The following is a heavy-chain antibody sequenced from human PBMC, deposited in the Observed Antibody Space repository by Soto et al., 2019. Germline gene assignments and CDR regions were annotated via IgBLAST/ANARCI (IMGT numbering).Heavy chain of an antibody. CDR2: ISAYNGNT. V-gene: IGHV1-18*04. CDR1: GYNFTTDG. D-gene: IGHD3-3*01. Sequence: QVQLVQSGAEVKKPGASVKVSCKASGYNFTTDGISWVRQAPGQGLEWVGWISAYNGNTKSAQNFQGRVTMTTDTSTYTAYMELRSLRSDDTAVYYCTREVGPSAYFDSWGQGTLVTVS. J-gene: IGHJ4*02. CDR3: TREVGPSAYFDS.